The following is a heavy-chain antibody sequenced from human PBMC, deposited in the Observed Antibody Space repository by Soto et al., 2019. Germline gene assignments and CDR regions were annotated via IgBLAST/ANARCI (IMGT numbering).Heavy chain of an antibody. D-gene: IGHD2-8*02. CDR2: IFPGDSDT. Sequence: PGESLKISCNGSGYNFANFWIGWVRQMPGKGLEWMGMIFPGDSDTKNSPSLEGQITMSVDKSDSSAYLQWRSLKASDTAIYYCAAGYSTGLDAFDIWGQGTMVTVSS. J-gene: IGHJ3*02. V-gene: IGHV5-51*01. CDR1: GYNFANFW. CDR3: AAGYSTGLDAFDI.